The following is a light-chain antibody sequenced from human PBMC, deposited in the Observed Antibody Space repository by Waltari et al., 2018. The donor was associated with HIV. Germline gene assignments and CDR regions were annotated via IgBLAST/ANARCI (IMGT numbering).Light chain of an antibody. CDR3: QHYNKGLRSFT. CDR1: QSVGNN. CDR2: GAF. J-gene: IGKJ3*01. Sequence: DIVLTQSPATLSVSPGAGATLSCRASQSVGNNLAWYQQKPGLAPRLLIYGAFTRATGIPTRFSGSGSGTEFTLTISSLQSEDFAVYYCQHYNKGLRSFTFGPGTKVDI. V-gene: IGKV3D-15*01.